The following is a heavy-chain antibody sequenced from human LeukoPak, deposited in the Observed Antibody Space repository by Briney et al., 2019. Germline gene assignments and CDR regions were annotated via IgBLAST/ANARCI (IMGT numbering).Heavy chain of an antibody. CDR1: GGSISSYY. CDR2: IYYSGST. J-gene: IGHJ3*02. CDR3: ARHLGGTDPLDALDI. D-gene: IGHD1-1*01. V-gene: IGHV4-59*08. Sequence: SETLSLTCTVSGGSISSYYWSWIRQPPGKGLEWIGYIYYSGSTNYNPSLKSRVTISVDTSKNQFSLKLSSVTAADTAVYYCARHLGGTDPLDALDIWGQGTMVTVSS.